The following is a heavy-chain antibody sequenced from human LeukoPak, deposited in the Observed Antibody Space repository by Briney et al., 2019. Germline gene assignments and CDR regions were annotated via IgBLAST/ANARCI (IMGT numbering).Heavy chain of an antibody. J-gene: IGHJ6*03. V-gene: IGHV1-2*02. Sequence: ASVKVSCKASGYTFTGYYMHWVRQAPGQGLEWMGWINPNSGGTNYAQKFQGRVTMIRDTSISTAYMELSRLRSDDTAAYYCARGGGASIFGVVIYYYMDVWGKGTTVTVSS. CDR2: INPNSGGT. D-gene: IGHD3-3*01. CDR3: ARGGGASIFGVVIYYYMDV. CDR1: GYTFTGYY.